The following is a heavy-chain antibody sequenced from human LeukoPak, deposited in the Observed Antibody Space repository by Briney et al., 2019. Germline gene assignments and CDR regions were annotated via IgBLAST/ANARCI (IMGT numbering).Heavy chain of an antibody. V-gene: IGHV4-4*07. CDR3: AREVSSSGWRADY. D-gene: IGHD6-25*01. CDR1: GASISSYS. J-gene: IGHJ4*02. Sequence: SETLSLTCTVSGASISSYSWSWIRQPAGRGLEWIGRIYTSGTSDSNPPLKSRVTMSVDASMNQFSLKLSSVTAADTAVYYCAREVSSSGWRADYWGQGTLVTVSS. CDR2: IYTSGTS.